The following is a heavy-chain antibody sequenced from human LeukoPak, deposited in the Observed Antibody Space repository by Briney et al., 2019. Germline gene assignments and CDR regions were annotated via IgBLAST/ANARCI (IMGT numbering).Heavy chain of an antibody. CDR1: GFTFSSYW. CDR2: INSDGSST. J-gene: IGHJ4*02. CDR3: ARDSPSTEHDY. V-gene: IGHV3-74*01. Sequence: GGSLRLSWAASGFTFSSYWMHWVRQAPGKGLVWVSRINSDGSSTSYADSVKGRFTISRDNAKNTLYLQMNSLRAEDTAVYYCARDSPSTEHDYWGQGTLVTVSS. D-gene: IGHD1/OR15-1a*01.